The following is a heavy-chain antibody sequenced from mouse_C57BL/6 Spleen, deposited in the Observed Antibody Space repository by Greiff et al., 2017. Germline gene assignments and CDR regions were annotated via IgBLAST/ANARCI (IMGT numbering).Heavy chain of an antibody. V-gene: IGHV1-74*01. CDR2: IHPSDSDT. CDR1: GYTFTSYW. D-gene: IGHD3-2*02. J-gene: IGHJ4*01. Sequence: QVQLQQPGAELVKPGASVKVSCKASGYTFTSYWMHWVKQRPGQGLEWIGRIHPSDSDTNYNQKFKGKATLTVAKSSSTAYMQLSSLTSEDSAVCDSSIASSDYYAKGYRGPGTSVTVSS. CDR3: SIASSDYYAKGY.